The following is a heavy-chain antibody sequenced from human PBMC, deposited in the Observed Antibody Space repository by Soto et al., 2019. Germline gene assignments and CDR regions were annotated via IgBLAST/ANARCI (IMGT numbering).Heavy chain of an antibody. CDR1: NYSISSSDW. J-gene: IGHJ4*02. Sequence: SETLSLTCTVSNYSISSSDWWGWIRQPPGKGLEWIGNIDYSGSTYYNPSLKSRVTISVDTSKNQFSLKVSSVTAADTAVYYCAREPLDWGQGTLVTVSS. CDR2: IDYSGST. V-gene: IGHV4-28*03. CDR3: AREPLD.